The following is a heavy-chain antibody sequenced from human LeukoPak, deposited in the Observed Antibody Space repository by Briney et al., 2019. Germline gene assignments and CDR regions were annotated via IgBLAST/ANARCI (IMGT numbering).Heavy chain of an antibody. J-gene: IGHJ5*02. V-gene: IGHV1-2*02. Sequence: GASVKVSCKASGYIFTAYFIHWVRQAPGQGLEWMGWINPNNGDTKYAQKFQGRITMTRDSSLSTAYMELSSLRSDDTAVYYCERDGYCSRSNCLWAGWFDPWGQGTLLTVSS. CDR2: INPNNGDT. CDR3: ERDGYCSRSNCLWAGWFDP. CDR1: GYIFTAYF. D-gene: IGHD2-2*01.